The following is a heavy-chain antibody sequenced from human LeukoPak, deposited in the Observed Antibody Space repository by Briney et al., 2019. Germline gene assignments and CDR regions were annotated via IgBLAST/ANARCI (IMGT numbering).Heavy chain of an antibody. CDR1: GFTVSDNY. J-gene: IGHJ4*02. Sequence: PGGSLRLSCTASGFTVSDNYMSWVRQAPGKGLEWVSTISGRDDSTYADSVKGRFTISRDNSKNTLSVQMNSLRVEDTAIYYCAKDAGFTMNFFHYWGQGTLVTVSS. CDR3: AKDAGFTMNFFHY. D-gene: IGHD3-22*01. CDR2: ISGRDDST. V-gene: IGHV3-23*01.